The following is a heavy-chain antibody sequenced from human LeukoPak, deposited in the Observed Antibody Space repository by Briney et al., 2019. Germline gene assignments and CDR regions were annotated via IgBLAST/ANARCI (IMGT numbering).Heavy chain of an antibody. Sequence: ASVKVSCKASGYTFTGYYMHWVRQAPGQGLEWMGRINPNSGGTNYAQKFQGRVTMTRDTSISTAYMELSRLRSDDTAVYYCARAEGYCSSTSCYEPSDYWGQGTLVTVSS. CDR2: INPNSGGT. CDR1: GYTFTGYY. J-gene: IGHJ4*02. CDR3: ARAEGYCSSTSCYEPSDY. V-gene: IGHV1-2*06. D-gene: IGHD2-2*01.